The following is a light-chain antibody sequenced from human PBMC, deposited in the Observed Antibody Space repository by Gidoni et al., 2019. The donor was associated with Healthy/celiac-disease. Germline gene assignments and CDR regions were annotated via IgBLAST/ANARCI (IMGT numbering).Light chain of an antibody. CDR3: NSRDSSGNHLV. CDR2: GKN. V-gene: IGLV3-19*01. CDR1: SLRSYY. J-gene: IGLJ2*01. Sequence: SSDLTQDPAVSVALGQTVRIPCQGASLRSYYASWYQQKPGQAPVLVIYGKNNRPSGIPDRFSGSSSGNTASLTITGAQAEDEADYYCNSRDSSGNHLVFGGGTKLTVL.